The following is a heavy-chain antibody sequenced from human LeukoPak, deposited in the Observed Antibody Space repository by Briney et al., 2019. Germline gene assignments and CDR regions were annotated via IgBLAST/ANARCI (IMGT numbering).Heavy chain of an antibody. J-gene: IGHJ4*02. D-gene: IGHD2-2*01. Sequence: GRSLRLSCAASGFTFSSYGMHWVRQAPGKGLEWVAAIWYDGSNKYYADSVKGRFTISRDNSKNTLYLQMSSLRAEDTAVYYCARGCSSTSCYGFDYWGQGTLVTVSS. CDR2: IWYDGSNK. V-gene: IGHV3-33*01. CDR1: GFTFSSYG. CDR3: ARGCSSTSCYGFDY.